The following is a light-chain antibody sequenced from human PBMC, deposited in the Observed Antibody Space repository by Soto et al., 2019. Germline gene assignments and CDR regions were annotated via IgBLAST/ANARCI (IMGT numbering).Light chain of an antibody. J-gene: IGKJ5*01. CDR2: DAS. Sequence: DIQMTQSPSSLSASVGDRVTITCQASQDISNYLNWYQQKPGKAPKLLIYDASNLETGVPSRFSGSGSGTDFTFTISSLQPEDIATYYCQQYNSYPITFGQGTRLE. V-gene: IGKV1-33*01. CDR3: QQYNSYPIT. CDR1: QDISNY.